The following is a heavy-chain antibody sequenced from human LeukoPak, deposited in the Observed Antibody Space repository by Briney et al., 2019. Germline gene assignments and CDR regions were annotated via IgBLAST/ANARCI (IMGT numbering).Heavy chain of an antibody. CDR3: ARESTGTEIHFDY. CDR1: GGTFNSYA. CDR2: IIPILGTA. V-gene: IGHV1-69*11. J-gene: IGHJ4*02. Sequence: SVKVSCKASGGTFNSYAISWVRQAPGQGLEWMGRIIPILGTANYAQKFQGRVTITADESTSTAYMELSSLRSEDTAVYYCARESTGTEIHFDYWGQGTLVTVSS. D-gene: IGHD1-1*01.